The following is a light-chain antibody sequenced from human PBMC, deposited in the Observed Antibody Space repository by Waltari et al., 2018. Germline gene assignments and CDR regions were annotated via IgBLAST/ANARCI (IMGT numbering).Light chain of an antibody. CDR2: EVS. J-gene: IGLJ3*02. CDR3: SSHTNINTWV. V-gene: IGLV2-8*01. CDR1: NSDVGGYNY. Sequence: QSALTQPPSASGSPGQSVTISCPGPNSDVGGYNYVSWYQQHPAKAPKLMIYEVSKRPSGVPDRFSGSKSGNTASLTVSGLQAEDEADYYCSSHTNINTWVFGGGTKLTVL.